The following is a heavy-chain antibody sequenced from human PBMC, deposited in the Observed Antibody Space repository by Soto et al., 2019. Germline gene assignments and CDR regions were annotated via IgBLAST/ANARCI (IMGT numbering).Heavy chain of an antibody. Sequence: SETLSLTCAVSGGSISSGGYSWSWIRQPPGKGLEWIGYIYHSGSTYYNPSLKSRVTISVDRSKNQFSLKLSSVTAADTAVYYCARQSCSSTSCYGYDYYGMDVWGQGTTVTVSS. CDR1: GGSISSGGYS. CDR3: ARQSCSSTSCYGYDYYGMDV. D-gene: IGHD2-2*01. V-gene: IGHV4-30-2*02. J-gene: IGHJ6*02. CDR2: IYHSGST.